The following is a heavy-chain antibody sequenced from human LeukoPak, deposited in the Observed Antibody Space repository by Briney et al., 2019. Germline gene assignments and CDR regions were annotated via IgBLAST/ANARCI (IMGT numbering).Heavy chain of an antibody. D-gene: IGHD3-22*01. V-gene: IGHV1-24*01. CDR3: ATGDSSGYSSFDY. CDR1: GYTLTELS. CDR2: FDPEDGET. Sequence: ASVKVSCKVSGYTLTELSMHWVRQAPGKGFEWMGGFDPEDGETIYAQKFQGRVTMTEDTSTDTAYMELSSLRSEDTAVYYCATGDSSGYSSFDYWGQGTLVTVSS. J-gene: IGHJ4*02.